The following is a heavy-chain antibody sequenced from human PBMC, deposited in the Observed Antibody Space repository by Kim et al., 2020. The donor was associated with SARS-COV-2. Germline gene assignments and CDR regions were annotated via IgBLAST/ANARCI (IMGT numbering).Heavy chain of an antibody. V-gene: IGHV3-49*04. CDR3: TSIQYSKGWALHFFD. CDR1: GFTFGDYA. Sequence: GGSLRLSCTTSGFTFGDYAMSWVRRTPGEGLEWVGIIRSNSDGGTTEYAASGKGRVSLSRDDSSSIVYLQMNSLKSEDIGVYYCTSIQYSKGWALHFFD. D-gene: IGHD6-19*01. J-gene: IGHJ4*01. CDR2: IRSNSDGGTT.